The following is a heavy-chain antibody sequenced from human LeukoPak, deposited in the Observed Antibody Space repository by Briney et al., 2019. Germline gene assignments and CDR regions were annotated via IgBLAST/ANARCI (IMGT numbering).Heavy chain of an antibody. CDR3: AKDRGSHEFGAFDI. V-gene: IGHV3-30*02. D-gene: IGHD1-26*01. J-gene: IGHJ3*02. Sequence: GGSLRLSCAASGFTFSSYGMHWVRQAPGKGLEWVAFIRYDGSNKYYADSVKGRFTISRDNSKNTLYLQMNSLRAEDTAVYYCAKDRGSHEFGAFDIWGQGTMVTVSS. CDR2: IRYDGSNK. CDR1: GFTFSSYG.